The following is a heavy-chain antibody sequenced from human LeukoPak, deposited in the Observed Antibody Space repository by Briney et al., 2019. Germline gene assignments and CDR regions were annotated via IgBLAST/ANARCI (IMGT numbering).Heavy chain of an antibody. CDR3: AKWGDYDILTGYYDSDY. V-gene: IGHV3-23*01. Sequence: WASLRLSCAASGFIFSNYAMSWVRQAPGKGLEWVSAIGGRDSGTYYADPVRGRFTVSRDDPKNTLYLQMNTLRAEDTAVYYCAKWGDYDILTGYYDSDYWGQGTLVTVSS. D-gene: IGHD3-9*01. CDR1: GFIFSNYA. J-gene: IGHJ4*02. CDR2: IGGRDSGT.